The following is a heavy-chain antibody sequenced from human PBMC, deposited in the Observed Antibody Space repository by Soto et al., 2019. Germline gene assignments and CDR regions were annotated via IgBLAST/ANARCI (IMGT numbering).Heavy chain of an antibody. CDR2: INPNSGGT. Sequence: ASVKVSCKASGYTFTGYYMHWVRQAPGQGLEWMGWINPNSGGTNYAQKFQGRVTMTRYTSISTAYMELSSLRSDDTAVYYCASLSTTRSSGSGFQHWGQGTLVTVS. CDR1: GYTFTGYY. D-gene: IGHD3-22*01. J-gene: IGHJ1*01. CDR3: ASLSTTRSSGSGFQH. V-gene: IGHV1-2*02.